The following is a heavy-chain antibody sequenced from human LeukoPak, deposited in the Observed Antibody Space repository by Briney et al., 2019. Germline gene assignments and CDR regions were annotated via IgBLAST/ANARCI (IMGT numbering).Heavy chain of an antibody. CDR1: GFTFSSYA. CDR3: ARGERRFDY. V-gene: IGHV3-30*04. Sequence: GGSLRLSCAASGFTFSSYAMHWVRQAPGKGLEWVAVISYDGSNKYYADSVKGRFTISRDNSKNTLYLQMNSLRAEDTAVYYCARGERRFDYWGQGTLVTVSS. CDR2: ISYDGSNK. J-gene: IGHJ4*02.